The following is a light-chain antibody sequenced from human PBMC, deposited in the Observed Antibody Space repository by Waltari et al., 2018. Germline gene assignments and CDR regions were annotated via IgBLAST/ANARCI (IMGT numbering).Light chain of an antibody. CDR2: KAS. CDR1: ISSW. J-gene: IGKJ1*01. Sequence: ISSWLAWYQQKPGKAPKLLIYKASYLESGVPSRFSGSGSGTEFTLTITSLQPDDFATYYCQQYDTFLATFGPGTTVEI. CDR3: QQYDTFLAT. V-gene: IGKV1-5*03.